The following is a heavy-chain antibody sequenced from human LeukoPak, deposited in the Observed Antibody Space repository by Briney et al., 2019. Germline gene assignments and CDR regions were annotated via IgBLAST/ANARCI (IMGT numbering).Heavy chain of an antibody. CDR1: GGSISSSSYY. V-gene: IGHV4-39*07. CDR3: ARVGGYSSSWYARYPDYYFDY. J-gene: IGHJ4*02. CDR2: IYYSGST. Sequence: SETLSLTCTVSGGSISSSSYYWGWIRQPPGKGLEWIGSIYYSGSTYYNPSLKSRVTISVDTSKNQFSLKLSSVTAADTAVYYCARVGGYSSSWYARYPDYYFDYWGQGTLVTVSS. D-gene: IGHD6-13*01.